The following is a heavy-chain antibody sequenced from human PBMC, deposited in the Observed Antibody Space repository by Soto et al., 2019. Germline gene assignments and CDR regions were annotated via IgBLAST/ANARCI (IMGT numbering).Heavy chain of an antibody. Sequence: SDTLCLTCTVSGGSISSSGYYWSWIRQHTGKGLEWMAYVYYSWSTYYNTCPKSRVTRSVDTYKNHFGLKLSCLSAADTAVCYWARGRLYSRSWYSQGLWSEPSGQGTVVTVS. V-gene: IGHV4-31*03. J-gene: IGHJ5*02. CDR3: ARGRLYSRSWYSQGLWSEP. CDR1: GGSISSSGYY. CDR2: VYYSWST. D-gene: IGHD6-13*01.